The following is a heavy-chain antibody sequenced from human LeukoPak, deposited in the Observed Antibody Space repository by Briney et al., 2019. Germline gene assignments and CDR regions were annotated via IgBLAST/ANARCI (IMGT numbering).Heavy chain of an antibody. Sequence: GGSLRLSCAASGYTFSSYSINWVRQAPGKGLEWVSSISVRSNYIYYADSVRGRFRIPRDDARDSLYLQMNSLRAEGTAVYYCVRLRRNSDTSGFYYYYDFWGQGTLVTVSS. V-gene: IGHV3-21*01. J-gene: IGHJ4*02. CDR2: ISVRSNYI. D-gene: IGHD3-22*01. CDR3: VRLRRNSDTSGFYYYYDF. CDR1: GYTFSSYS.